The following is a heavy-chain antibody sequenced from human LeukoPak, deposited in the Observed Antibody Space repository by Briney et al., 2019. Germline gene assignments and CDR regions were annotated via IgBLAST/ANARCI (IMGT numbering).Heavy chain of an antibody. J-gene: IGHJ5*02. Sequence: SETLSLTCAVSGYSISSSYYWDWIRPPPGKGLEWIGSLYYSGSTYYNPSLKSRVTISVDTSKNQFSLKLSSVTAADTAVYYCAREAVAGIVRNWFDPWGQGTLVTVSS. CDR1: GYSISSSYY. V-gene: IGHV4-38-2*02. D-gene: IGHD6-19*01. CDR3: AREAVAGIVRNWFDP. CDR2: LYYSGST.